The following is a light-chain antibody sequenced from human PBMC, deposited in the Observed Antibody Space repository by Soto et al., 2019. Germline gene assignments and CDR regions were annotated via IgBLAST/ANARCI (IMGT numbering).Light chain of an antibody. CDR2: GAS. CDR1: QSVSSY. Sequence: ETVMTHSPATLSLSPGERATLSCRASQSVSSYLAWYQQKPGRTPRLLIYGASSRATGIPDRFSGSGSGTEFTLTINRLEPEDFAVYYCQQYGVSPRKFGQGTKVDIK. J-gene: IGKJ1*01. V-gene: IGKV3-20*01. CDR3: QQYGVSPRK.